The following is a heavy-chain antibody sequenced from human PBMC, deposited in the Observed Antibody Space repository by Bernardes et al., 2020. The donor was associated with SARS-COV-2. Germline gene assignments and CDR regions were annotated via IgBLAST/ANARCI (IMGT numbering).Heavy chain of an antibody. Sequence: GSLRLSCAASGFTFSAYTMNWVRQAPGKGLEWVSSISPSSTYIYYAGSLKGRFTISRDNAKNSLFLQMNSLTAEDTAVYYCARAQLPNYYFDYWGQGTLATVSS. CDR3: ARAQLPNYYFDY. V-gene: IGHV3-21*01. J-gene: IGHJ4*02. CDR2: ISPSSTYI. CDR1: GFTFSAYT. D-gene: IGHD2-2*01.